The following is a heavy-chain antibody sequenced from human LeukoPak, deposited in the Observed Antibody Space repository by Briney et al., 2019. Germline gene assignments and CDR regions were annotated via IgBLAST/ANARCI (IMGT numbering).Heavy chain of an antibody. CDR2: ISYDGSNK. CDR3: ASSLGIEVAGPLDY. CDR1: GLTFSSYA. J-gene: IGHJ4*02. Sequence: PGGSLRLSCEASGLTFSSYAMSWFRKAPGKGLEWVAVISYDGSNKYYADSVKGRFTISRDNSKNTLYLQMNSLRAEDTAVYYCASSLGIEVAGPLDYWGQGTLVTVSS. D-gene: IGHD6-19*01. V-gene: IGHV3-30*04.